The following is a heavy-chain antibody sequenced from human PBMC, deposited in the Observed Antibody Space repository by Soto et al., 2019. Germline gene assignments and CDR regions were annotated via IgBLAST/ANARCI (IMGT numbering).Heavy chain of an antibody. Sequence: ASVKVSCKASGYTFTAYYMHWVRQAPGQGLEWMGWINPNSGGISYAQKFQGRVTLTRDTSISTVYMELTRLRSDDTAVYYCARDLRLSGNGMDVWGQGTTVTVSS. CDR2: INPNSGGI. J-gene: IGHJ6*02. CDR1: GYTFTAYY. D-gene: IGHD3-10*01. CDR3: ARDLRLSGNGMDV. V-gene: IGHV1-2*02.